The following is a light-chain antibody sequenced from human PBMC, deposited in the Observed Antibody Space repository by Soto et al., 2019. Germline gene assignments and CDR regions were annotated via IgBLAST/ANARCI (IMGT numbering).Light chain of an antibody. Sequence: QPVLTQPPSASGTPGQGVTISCSGSTSNIGSNYVYWYQQLPGPAPKLLIYRNNQRPSGVPDRFSGSKSGTSASLAISGLRSDDEADYFCATWDDSLNGFYVFGTGTKLTVL. V-gene: IGLV1-47*01. CDR1: TSNIGSNY. CDR2: RNN. CDR3: ATWDDSLNGFYV. J-gene: IGLJ1*01.